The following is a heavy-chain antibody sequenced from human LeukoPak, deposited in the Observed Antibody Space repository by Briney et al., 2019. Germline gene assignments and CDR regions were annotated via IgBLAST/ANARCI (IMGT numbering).Heavy chain of an antibody. CDR1: GGSISSYY. D-gene: IGHD6-13*01. CDR3: AREGSSSWPNWFDP. CDR2: IYYSGST. J-gene: IGHJ5*02. Sequence: SETLSLTCTVSGGSISSYYWSWIRQPRGKGLEWIGYIYYSGSTNYNPSLKRRVTISVDTSKNQFSLKLSSVTAADTAVYYCAREGSSSWPNWFDPWGQGTLVTVSS. V-gene: IGHV4-59*01.